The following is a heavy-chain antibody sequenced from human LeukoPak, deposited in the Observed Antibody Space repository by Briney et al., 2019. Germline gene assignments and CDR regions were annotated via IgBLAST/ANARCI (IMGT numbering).Heavy chain of an antibody. J-gene: IGHJ5*02. V-gene: IGHV3-7*03. D-gene: IGHD5-12*01. CDR1: GFTFSSYG. Sequence: GGSLRLSCAASGFTFSSYGMHWVRQAPGKGLEWVANIKQDGSEKYYVDSVKGRFTISRDNAKNSLYLQMNSLRAEDTAVYYCARSYSGYDPNWFDPWGQGTLVTVSS. CDR3: ARSYSGYDPNWFDP. CDR2: IKQDGSEK.